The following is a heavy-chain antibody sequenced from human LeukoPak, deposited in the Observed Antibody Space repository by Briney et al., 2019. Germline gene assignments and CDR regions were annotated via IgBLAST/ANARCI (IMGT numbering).Heavy chain of an antibody. CDR3: AKENSSGWIPFDY. J-gene: IGHJ4*02. D-gene: IGHD6-19*01. CDR1: AFTFSSLA. Sequence: GGSLTLSSAASAFTFSSLAMSCVRQAQGKVLEWASAPSGSAGSTYYAYSVKGPFTSSRDNSKNTLYLQKKSLRAEDTAVYYCAKENSSGWIPFDYWGQGTLVTVSS. V-gene: IGHV3-23*01. CDR2: PSGSAGST.